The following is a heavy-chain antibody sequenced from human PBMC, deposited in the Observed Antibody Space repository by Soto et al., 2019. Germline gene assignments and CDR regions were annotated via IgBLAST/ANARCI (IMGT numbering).Heavy chain of an antibody. J-gene: IGHJ4*02. CDR2: LYYTGST. CDR1: GGSISDFY. Sequence: PSETLSLTCNVSGGSISDFYWSWIRQSPGKRLEWIGYLYYTGSTNYNPALKSRVTISLDTSKNQFSLKLSSVNAADTAVYYCAKYRRTEAEGFTLDYWGRGTLVTVSS. V-gene: IGHV4-59*01. CDR3: AKYRRTEAEGFTLDY. D-gene: IGHD6-13*01.